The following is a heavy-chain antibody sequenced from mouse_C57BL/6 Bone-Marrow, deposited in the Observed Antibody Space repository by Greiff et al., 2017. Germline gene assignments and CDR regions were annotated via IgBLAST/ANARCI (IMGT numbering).Heavy chain of an antibody. V-gene: IGHV5-17*01. J-gene: IGHJ3*01. D-gene: IGHD2-4*01. Sequence: EVQGVESGGGLVKPGGSLKLSCAASGFTFSDYGMHWVRQAPEKGLEWVAYISSGSSTIYYADTVKGRFTISRDNAKNTLFLQMTSLRSEDPAMYYCARDYDYDDGAWFAYWGQGTLVTVSA. CDR2: ISSGSSTI. CDR3: ARDYDYDDGAWFAY. CDR1: GFTFSDYG.